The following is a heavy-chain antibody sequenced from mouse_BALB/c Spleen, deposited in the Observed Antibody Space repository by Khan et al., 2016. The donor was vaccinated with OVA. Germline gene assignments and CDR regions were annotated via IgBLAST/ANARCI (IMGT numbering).Heavy chain of an antibody. CDR1: GYTFTNYW. CDR2: IYPGDGRT. D-gene: IGHD2-10*01. J-gene: IGHJ2*01. CDR3: ARNAYFGNYFDY. V-gene: IGHV1S81*02. Sequence: QVQLQQPGTELVKPGASVKLSCKASGYTFTNYWVHWVKQTPGQGLEWIGEIYPGDGRTNNNEKFKSEATLTVDKSSNTAYMQLNSLTSEDSAVYYCARNAYFGNYFDYWGQGTILTVSS.